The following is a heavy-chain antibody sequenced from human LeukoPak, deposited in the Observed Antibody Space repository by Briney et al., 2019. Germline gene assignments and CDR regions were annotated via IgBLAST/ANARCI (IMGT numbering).Heavy chain of an antibody. D-gene: IGHD2-2*01. J-gene: IGHJ4*02. CDR1: GFTFSSYG. CDR2: ISSSGSFI. V-gene: IGHV3-21*01. CDR3: AREPGGYCNITSCSY. Sequence: GGSLRLSCAASGFTFSSYGMHWVRQAPGKGLEWVSSISSSGSFIYNADSVKGRFTISRDNAKNSLYLQMNSLRAEDTAVYYCAREPGGYCNITSCSYWGQGTLVTVSS.